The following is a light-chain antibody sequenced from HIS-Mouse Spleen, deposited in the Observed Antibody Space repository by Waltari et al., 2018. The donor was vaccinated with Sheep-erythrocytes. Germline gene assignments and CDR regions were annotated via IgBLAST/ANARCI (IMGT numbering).Light chain of an antibody. CDR2: WAS. V-gene: IGKV4-1*01. CDR1: QSVLSSSNNKNY. Sequence: DIVMTQSPDSLAVSLGERATINCKSSQSVLSSSNNKNYLAWYQQKPRQPPTLLIYWASTRESGVPDRFSGSGSGTDFTLTISSLQAEDVAVYYCQQYYSTLTFGGGTKVEIK. CDR3: QQYYSTLT. J-gene: IGKJ4*01.